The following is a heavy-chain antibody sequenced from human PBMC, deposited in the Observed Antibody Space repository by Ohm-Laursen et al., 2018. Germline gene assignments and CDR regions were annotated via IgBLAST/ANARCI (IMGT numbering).Heavy chain of an antibody. V-gene: IGHV4-39*01. D-gene: IGHD3-22*01. CDR3: ARPYDSSVKTEGS. Sequence: SETLSLTCPVSGGSISSSSYYWGWIRQPPGKGLEWIGSIYYSGSTYYNPSLKSRITISVDTSKNQFSLKLSSVTAADTAVYYCARPYDSSVKTEGSWGQGTLVTVSS. CDR1: GGSISSSSYY. CDR2: IYYSGST. J-gene: IGHJ5*02.